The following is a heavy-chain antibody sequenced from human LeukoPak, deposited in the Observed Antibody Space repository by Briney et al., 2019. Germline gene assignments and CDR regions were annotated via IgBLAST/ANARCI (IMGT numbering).Heavy chain of an antibody. CDR1: GVTVSSNY. V-gene: IGHV3-53*04. J-gene: IGHJ6*02. CDR3: ARGMTTVTNYYYYDGMDV. CDR2: IYRVGST. Sequence: PGGSLRLSCAASGVTVSSNYMSCVRQAPRKGLAWVSVIYRVGSTYYADSVTGRFTISRQNSKNTLYLQMNSLRAEDTAVYYCARGMTTVTNYYYYDGMDVWGQETTVTVSS. D-gene: IGHD4-17*01.